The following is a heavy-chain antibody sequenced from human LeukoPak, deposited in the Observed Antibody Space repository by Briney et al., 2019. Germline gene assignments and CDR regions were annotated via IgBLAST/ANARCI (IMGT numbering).Heavy chain of an antibody. CDR2: ISYRDTT. Sequence: SETLSLTCSVSGVNITDYYWSWIRQAPGKGLQWIGYISYRDTTTYTPSLSSRVTISTDKSENHLFLRLTSVTAADAAVYYCVRIWGDFWSGYIDAFDIWGQGTAVTVSS. CDR1: GVNITDYY. CDR3: VRIWGDFWSGYIDAFDI. D-gene: IGHD3-3*01. V-gene: IGHV4-59*08. J-gene: IGHJ3*02.